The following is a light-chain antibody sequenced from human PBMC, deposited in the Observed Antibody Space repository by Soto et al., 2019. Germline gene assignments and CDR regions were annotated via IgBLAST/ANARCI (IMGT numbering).Light chain of an antibody. CDR1: QSVSSSY. CDR3: QQYNNWPRT. J-gene: IGKJ5*01. CDR2: GAS. Sequence: ETVLTQSPGTLSLSPGDRATLSCRASQSVSSSYLAWYQQKPGQAPRLLIYGASTRATGIPARFSGSGSGTEFTLTISSLQSEDFAVYYCQQYNNWPRTFGQGTRLEIK. V-gene: IGKV3-15*01.